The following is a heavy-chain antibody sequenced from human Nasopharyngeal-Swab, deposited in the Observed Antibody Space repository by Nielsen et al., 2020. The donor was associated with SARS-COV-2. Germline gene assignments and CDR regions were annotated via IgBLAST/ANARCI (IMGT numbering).Heavy chain of an antibody. CDR2: INTNTGNP. Sequence: WVRQAPGQGLEGLGWINTNTGNPTYAQGFTGRFVFFLDTSVSTAYLQISSIKAEDTAVYYCARVNVVYYYYGMDVWGQGTTVTVSS. J-gene: IGHJ6*02. V-gene: IGHV7-4-1*02. CDR3: ARVNVVYYYYGMDV. D-gene: IGHD2-15*01.